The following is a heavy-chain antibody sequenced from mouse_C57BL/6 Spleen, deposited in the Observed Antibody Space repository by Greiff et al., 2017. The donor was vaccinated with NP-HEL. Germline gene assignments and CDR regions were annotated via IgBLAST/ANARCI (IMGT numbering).Heavy chain of an antibody. D-gene: IGHD2-3*01. Sequence: DVKLVESGGGLVKPGGSLKLSCAASGFTFSSYAMSWVRQTPEKRLEWVATISDGGSYTYYPDNVKGRFTISRDNAKNNLYLQMSHLKSEDTAMYYCASDGYPFAYWGQGTLVTVSA. J-gene: IGHJ3*01. CDR3: ASDGYPFAY. V-gene: IGHV5-4*03. CDR2: ISDGGSYT. CDR1: GFTFSSYA.